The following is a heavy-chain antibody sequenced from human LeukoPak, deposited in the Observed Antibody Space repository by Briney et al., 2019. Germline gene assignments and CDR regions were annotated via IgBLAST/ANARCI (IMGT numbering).Heavy chain of an antibody. CDR1: GYTFTTYG. CDR3: ARALTMVRGVLDPYFDY. V-gene: IGHV1-18*04. D-gene: IGHD3-10*01. J-gene: IGHJ4*02. Sequence: ASVKVSCKASGYTFTTYGISWVRQAPGQGLEWMGWISAYNGNTNYAQKLQGRVTMTTGTSTSTAYMELRSLRSDDTAVYYCARALTMVRGVLDPYFDYWGQGTLVTVSS. CDR2: ISAYNGNT.